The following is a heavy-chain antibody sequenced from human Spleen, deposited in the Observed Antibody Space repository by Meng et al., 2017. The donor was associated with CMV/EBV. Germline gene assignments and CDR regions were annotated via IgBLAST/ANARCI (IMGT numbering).Heavy chain of an antibody. CDR2: ISGSGGGT. Sequence: ASGFTFSSYAMSWVRQAPGKGLEWVSAISGSGGGTSYADSVKGRFTISRDNSKNTLYLQMNSLRAEDTAVYYCAKDAYGSRSADLDCWGQGTLVTVSS. J-gene: IGHJ4*02. CDR1: GFTFSSYA. CDR3: AKDAYGSRSADLDC. V-gene: IGHV3-23*01. D-gene: IGHD3-10*01.